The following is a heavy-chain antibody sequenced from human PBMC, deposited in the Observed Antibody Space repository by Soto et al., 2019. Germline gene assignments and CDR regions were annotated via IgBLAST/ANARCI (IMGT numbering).Heavy chain of an antibody. CDR3: ARDSSLFWTGGTCYLQVAFDV. Sequence: EVHLVESGGGLVKPGGSLRLSCAASGFTFNIYTMNWVRQAPGKGLEWVSSISSSSAYIYYADSVKGRFTISRDNAVNSPFLQMNSLTAEDTGVYYCARDSSLFWTGGTCYLQVAFDVWGQGTVGTVSS. V-gene: IGHV3-21*01. D-gene: IGHD2-15*01. CDR1: GFTFNIYT. J-gene: IGHJ3*01. CDR2: ISSSSAYI.